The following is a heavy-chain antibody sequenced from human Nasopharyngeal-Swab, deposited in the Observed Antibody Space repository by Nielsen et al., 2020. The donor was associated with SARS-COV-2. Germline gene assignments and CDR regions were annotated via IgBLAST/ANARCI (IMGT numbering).Heavy chain of an antibody. CDR2: ISGSGGST. D-gene: IGHD6-19*01. Sequence: GESLKISFAASGFTFSSYAMSWVRQAPGKGLEWVSAISGSGGSTYYADSVKGRFTISRDNSKNTQYLQMNSLRAEDTAVYYCAKRESSGWTGPYFDYWGQGTLVTVSS. V-gene: IGHV3-23*01. J-gene: IGHJ4*02. CDR1: GFTFSSYA. CDR3: AKRESSGWTGPYFDY.